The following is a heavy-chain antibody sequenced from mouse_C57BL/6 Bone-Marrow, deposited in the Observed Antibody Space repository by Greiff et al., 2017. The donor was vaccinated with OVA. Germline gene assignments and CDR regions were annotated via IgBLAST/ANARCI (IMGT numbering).Heavy chain of an antibody. CDR1: GFTFSSYA. CDR3: TRLLDAMDY. D-gene: IGHD2-1*01. CDR2: ISSGGDYI. Sequence: EVQVVESGEGLVKPGGSLKLSCAASGFTFSSYAMSWVRQTPEKRLEWVAYISSGGDYIYYADTVKGRFTISRDNARNPLYLQMSSLQAEDTAMYYCTRLLDAMDYWGQGTSVTVSS. V-gene: IGHV5-9-1*02. J-gene: IGHJ4*01.